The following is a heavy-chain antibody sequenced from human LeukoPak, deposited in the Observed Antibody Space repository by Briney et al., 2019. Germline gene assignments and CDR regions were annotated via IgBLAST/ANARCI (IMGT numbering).Heavy chain of an antibody. J-gene: IGHJ4*02. V-gene: IGHV1-18*01. CDR1: GYIFTSYG. CDR3: ARAQTTLLLDY. CDR2: ISAHNGNT. D-gene: IGHD4-11*01. Sequence: ASVKVSCKASGYIFTSYGIIWVRQAPGQGLQWMGWISAHNGNTNYAQKLQGRVTITTDTSTSTVYVELRSLRSDDTAVYYCARAQTTLLLDYWGQGTLVTVSS.